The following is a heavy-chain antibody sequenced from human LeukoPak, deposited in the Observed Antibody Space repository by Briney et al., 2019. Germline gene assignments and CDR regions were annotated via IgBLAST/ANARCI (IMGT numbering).Heavy chain of an antibody. J-gene: IGHJ4*02. CDR3: ARLDSGWFDY. V-gene: IGHV4-59*01. Sequence: SETLSLTCTVSGVSISSYYWSWIRQPPGKGLEWIGYIYYSGSTNYNPSLKSRVTISVDTSKNQFSLKLSSVTAADTAVYYCARLDSGWFDYWGQGTLVTVSS. CDR1: GVSISSYY. D-gene: IGHD5-12*01. CDR2: IYYSGST.